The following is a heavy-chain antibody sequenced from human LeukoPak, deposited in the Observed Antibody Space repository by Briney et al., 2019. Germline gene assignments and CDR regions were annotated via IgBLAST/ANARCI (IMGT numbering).Heavy chain of an antibody. CDR1: GYTFTSHG. V-gene: IGHV1-18*01. Sequence: ASVKVSCKASGYTFTSHGFSWVRQAPGQGLEWMGWISAYKGNTNYVQKFQGRVTMTTDTSTGTAYMELRSLRSDDTAVYYCARAATVTTADYWGQGTLVTVSS. D-gene: IGHD4-17*01. CDR3: ARAATVTTADY. CDR2: ISAYKGNT. J-gene: IGHJ4*02.